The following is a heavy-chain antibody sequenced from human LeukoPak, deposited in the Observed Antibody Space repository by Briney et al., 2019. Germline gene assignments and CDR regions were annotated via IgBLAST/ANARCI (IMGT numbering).Heavy chain of an antibody. CDR3: ASTLNNYYDSSGYYEIDY. Sequence: GASVKVSCKASGGTFSSYAISWVRQAPGQGLEWMGGIIPIFGTANYAQKFQGRVTITADESTSTAYMELSSLRSEDTAVYYCASTLNNYYDSSGYYEIDYWGQGTLVTVSS. CDR2: IIPIFGTA. J-gene: IGHJ4*02. D-gene: IGHD3-22*01. V-gene: IGHV1-69*13. CDR1: GGTFSSYA.